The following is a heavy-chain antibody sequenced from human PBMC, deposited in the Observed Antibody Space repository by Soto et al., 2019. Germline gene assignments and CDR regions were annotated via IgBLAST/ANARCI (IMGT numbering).Heavy chain of an antibody. CDR1: GFTFSTFS. Sequence: EVQLVESGGGSVQPGGSLRLSCAASGFTFSTFSMNWVRQAPGRGLEWISYISGGGRTIYYADSVKGRFTISRDNAKNSLYPQMDSLPDEDTAVYYCARDLGWAFDSWGQGTLVTVSS. J-gene: IGHJ4*02. CDR2: ISGGGRTI. CDR3: ARDLGWAFDS. V-gene: IGHV3-48*02. D-gene: IGHD6-19*01.